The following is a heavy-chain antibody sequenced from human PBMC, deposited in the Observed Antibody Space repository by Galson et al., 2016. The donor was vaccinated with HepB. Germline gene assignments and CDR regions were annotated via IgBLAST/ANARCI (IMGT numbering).Heavy chain of an antibody. J-gene: IGHJ4*01. CDR1: GFTFSSYS. V-gene: IGHV3-21*01. Sequence: SLRLSCAASGFTFSSYSMNWVRQAPGKGLEWVSSISRSSTYIYYGDSVKGRFTNSRDNAKSSLYLQMNSLRAEDTAVYYCVRGFHYGEYDYWGQGTLVTVSS. CDR2: ISRSSTYI. D-gene: IGHD4-17*01. CDR3: VRGFHYGEYDY.